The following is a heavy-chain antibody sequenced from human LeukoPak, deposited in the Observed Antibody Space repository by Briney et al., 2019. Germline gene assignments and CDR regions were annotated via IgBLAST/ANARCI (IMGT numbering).Heavy chain of an antibody. J-gene: IGHJ6*02. CDR2: INADNGNT. CDR3: ARVVTRLREGVYYYDLDV. D-gene: IGHD3-10*01. V-gene: IGHV1-3*01. Sequence: ASVNVSCKASGYTFINYIIHWVRQAPGQRLEWMGWINADNGNTEYSQKFQGRVTITRDTSASKAYMELSSLRSEDTAVYYCARVVTRLREGVYYYDLDVWGQGTTVTVSS. CDR1: GYTFINYI.